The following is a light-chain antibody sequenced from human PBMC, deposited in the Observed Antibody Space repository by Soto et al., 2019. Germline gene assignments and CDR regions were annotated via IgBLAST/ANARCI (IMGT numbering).Light chain of an antibody. CDR1: QAISSN. Sequence: EIVMTQSPATLSVSRGERATLSCRANQAISSNIAWYQQKPGQAPRLIIYGASTRATGIPDRFSGSGSGTEFTLTISSLQSEDFAVYYCPHYSNWVGTVGGGTKV. V-gene: IGKV3-15*01. J-gene: IGKJ4*01. CDR3: PHYSNWVGT. CDR2: GAS.